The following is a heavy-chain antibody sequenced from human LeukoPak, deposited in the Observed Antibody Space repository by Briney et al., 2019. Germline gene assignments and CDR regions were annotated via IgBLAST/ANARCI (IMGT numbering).Heavy chain of an antibody. CDR2: ISAYNGNT. J-gene: IGHJ4*02. V-gene: IGHV1-18*01. Sequence: ASVKVSCKASGYTFTSYDINWVRQATGQGLEWMGWISAYNGNTNYAQKLQGRVTMTTDTSTSTAYMELRSLRSDDTAVYYCARDYDILTGGIRFDYWGQGTLVTVSS. CDR1: GYTFTSYD. D-gene: IGHD3-9*01. CDR3: ARDYDILTGGIRFDY.